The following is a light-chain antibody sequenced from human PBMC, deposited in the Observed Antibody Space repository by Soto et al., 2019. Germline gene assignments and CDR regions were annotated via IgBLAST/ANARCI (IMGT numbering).Light chain of an antibody. CDR1: QGISGY. V-gene: IGKV1-9*01. Sequence: DIQLTQSPSFLSASVGDRVTITCRASQGISGYLAWYQQKPGRAPKLLIYAASTLQSGVPSRFSGSGSGTEFTLTVSSLQPEDFASYYCQQLKNYPLTFGGGTKVEIK. J-gene: IGKJ4*01. CDR2: AAS. CDR3: QQLKNYPLT.